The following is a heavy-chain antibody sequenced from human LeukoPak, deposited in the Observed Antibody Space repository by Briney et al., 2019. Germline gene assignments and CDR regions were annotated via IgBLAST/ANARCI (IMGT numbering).Heavy chain of an antibody. D-gene: IGHD5-24*01. J-gene: IGHJ2*01. V-gene: IGHV1-18*01. CDR2: ISAYNGNT. CDR3: ARVVMATISGWYFDL. Sequence: ASVKVSCKASGYTFTSYGISWVRQAPGQGLEWMGWISAYNGNTNYAQKLQGRVTMTTDTSTSTAYMELRSLRSDDTAVYYCARVVMATISGWYFDLWGRGTLVTVSS. CDR1: GYTFTSYG.